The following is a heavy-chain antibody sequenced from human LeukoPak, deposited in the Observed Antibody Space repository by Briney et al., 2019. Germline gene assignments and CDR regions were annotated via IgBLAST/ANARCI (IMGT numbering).Heavy chain of an antibody. V-gene: IGHV3-21*01. CDR3: GKDPPPSSIPFDY. D-gene: IGHD2-21*01. J-gene: IGHJ4*02. Sequence: PGGSLRLSCAASGFTFSSYSMNWVRQAPGKGLEWVSSISSSSSYIYYADSVKGRFTISRDNAKNSLYLQMNSLRAEDTAVYYWGKDPPPSSIPFDYWGQGTLVTVSS. CDR1: GFTFSSYS. CDR2: ISSSSSYI.